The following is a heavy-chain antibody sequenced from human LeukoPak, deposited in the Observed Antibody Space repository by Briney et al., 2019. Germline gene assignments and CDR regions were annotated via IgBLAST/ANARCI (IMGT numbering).Heavy chain of an antibody. CDR3: ARLYYGSGSYWASLAFQH. CDR1: GGSISSHY. CDR2: MYHSGST. Sequence: SETLSLTCTVSGGSISSHYWSWIRQPPGKGLEWIGYMYHSGSTNYNPSLKSRVTISVDTSKNQFSLKLSSVTAADTAVYYCARLYYGSGSYWASLAFQHWGQGTLVTVSS. J-gene: IGHJ1*01. V-gene: IGHV4-59*11. D-gene: IGHD3-10*01.